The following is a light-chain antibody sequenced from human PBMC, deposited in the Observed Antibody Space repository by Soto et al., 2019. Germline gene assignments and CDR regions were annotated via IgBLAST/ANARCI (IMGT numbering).Light chain of an antibody. V-gene: IGKV1-9*01. J-gene: IGKJ5*01. CDR1: QGISSF. Sequence: IQLTQSPSSLSASVGERVTITCRASQGISSFLAWYQQEPGKAPKLLISGATTLQSGVPSRFSGSGSGTNFTLTISRLQPEDFATYYCQQFKSYVSFGQGTRLEIK. CDR2: GAT. CDR3: QQFKSYVS.